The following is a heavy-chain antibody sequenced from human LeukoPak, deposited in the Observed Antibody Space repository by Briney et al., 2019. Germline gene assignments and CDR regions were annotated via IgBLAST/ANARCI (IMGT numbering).Heavy chain of an antibody. Sequence: SETLSLTCTVSGGSISSYYWSWIRQPPGKGLDWIGYISYSGSTNFNPSLKSRVTISVDTSKNQFSLKLSSVTAADTAVYYCASSGDYPDYYYGMDVWGQGTTVTVSS. CDR2: ISYSGST. CDR1: GGSISSYY. CDR3: ASSGDYPDYYYGMDV. V-gene: IGHV4-59*01. J-gene: IGHJ6*02. D-gene: IGHD4-17*01.